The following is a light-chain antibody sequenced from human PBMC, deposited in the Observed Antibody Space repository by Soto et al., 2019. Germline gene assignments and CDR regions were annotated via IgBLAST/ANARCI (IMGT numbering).Light chain of an antibody. V-gene: IGLV1-40*01. CDR3: QSYDSSLSASV. CDR2: GDI. CDR1: NSNIGAGYD. Sequence: QSVLTQPPSVSGAPGQRGTISCTGNNSNIGAGYDVHWYQQLPGTAPKLLIYGDINRPSGVPDRFSGSRSGASASLAITGLQAEDEADYYCQSYDSSLSASVFGGGTQLTVL. J-gene: IGLJ2*01.